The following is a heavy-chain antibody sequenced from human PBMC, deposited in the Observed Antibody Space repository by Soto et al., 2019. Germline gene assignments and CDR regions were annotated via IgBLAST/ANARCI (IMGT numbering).Heavy chain of an antibody. CDR3: ARSLITTVARIDY. V-gene: IGHV5-10-1*01. Sequence: PGESLKISCKGSGYSFISYWITWVRQLPGKGLEWMGKIDPSDSYTNYSPSFQGHVTISADKSISTAYLQWGSLTASDTAMYYCARSLITTVARIDYWGQGTLVTVS. D-gene: IGHD4-17*01. CDR1: GYSFISYW. CDR2: IDPSDSYT. J-gene: IGHJ4*02.